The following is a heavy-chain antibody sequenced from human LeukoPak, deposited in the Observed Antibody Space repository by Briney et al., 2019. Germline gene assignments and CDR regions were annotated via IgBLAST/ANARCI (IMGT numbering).Heavy chain of an antibody. J-gene: IGHJ4*02. CDR2: IYTSGST. V-gene: IGHV4-61*02. Sequence: SETLSLTCTVSGGSISSGSYYWSWIRQPAGKGLEWIGRIYTSGSTNYNPSLKSRVTISVDTSKNQFSLKLSSVTAADTAVYYCASPKYDYGDYEEDYWGQGTLVTVPS. CDR1: GGSISSGSYY. D-gene: IGHD4-17*01. CDR3: ASPKYDYGDYEEDY.